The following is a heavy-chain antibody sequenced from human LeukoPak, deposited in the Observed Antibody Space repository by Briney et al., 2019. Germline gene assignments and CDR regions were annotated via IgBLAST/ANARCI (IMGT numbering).Heavy chain of an antibody. V-gene: IGHV3-23*01. D-gene: IGHD3-10*01. CDR2: ISGSGGST. CDR1: GFTFSSYA. J-gene: IGHJ4*02. CDR3: AKSGSAGLARGYFDY. Sequence: GGSLRLSCAASGFTFSSYAMSWVRQAPGKGLEWVSAISGSGGSTYYADSVKGRFTISRDNSKNTLYLQMNSLRAEDTAVYYCAKSGSAGLARGYFDYWGQGTLVTVSS.